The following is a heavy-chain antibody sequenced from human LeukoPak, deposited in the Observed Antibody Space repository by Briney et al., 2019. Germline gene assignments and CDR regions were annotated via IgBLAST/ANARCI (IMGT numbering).Heavy chain of an antibody. Sequence: SETLSLTCTVSGGSISSYYWSWIRQPPGKGLEWIGYIYYSGSTDYNPSLKSRVTISVDTSKNQFSLKVSSVTAADTAVYYCARDSGPRFDYWGQGTLVTVSS. D-gene: IGHD6-19*01. CDR3: ARDSGPRFDY. J-gene: IGHJ4*02. V-gene: IGHV4-59*01. CDR2: IYYSGST. CDR1: GGSISSYY.